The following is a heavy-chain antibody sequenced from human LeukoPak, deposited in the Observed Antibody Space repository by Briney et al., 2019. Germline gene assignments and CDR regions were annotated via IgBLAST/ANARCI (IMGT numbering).Heavy chain of an antibody. V-gene: IGHV4-4*07. CDR1: GGSISSYY. CDR2: IYTSGST. CDR3: AKDVEIVVVTAILPRDAFDI. Sequence: SETLSLTCTVSGGSISSYYWSWIRQPAGKGLEWIGRIYTSGSTNYNPSLKSRVTMSVDTSKNQFSLKLSSVTAEDTAVYYCAKDVEIVVVTAILPRDAFDIWGQGTMVTVSS. J-gene: IGHJ3*02. D-gene: IGHD2-21*02.